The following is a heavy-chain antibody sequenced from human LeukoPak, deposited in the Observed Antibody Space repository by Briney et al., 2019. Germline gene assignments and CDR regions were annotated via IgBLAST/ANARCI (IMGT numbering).Heavy chain of an antibody. Sequence: PGGPLTLSCEDAGFTFRSYEMDWVRQAQGKGLEWIAYLSSSGRAFSYADSGKGRFTIARDKAKNSAYLEMISLRADDTAVYYCGRSYGYSSSSWDAFDIWGQGTMVNVSS. CDR3: GRSYGYSSSSWDAFDI. D-gene: IGHD6-6*01. V-gene: IGHV3-48*03. CDR1: GFTFRSYE. J-gene: IGHJ3*02. CDR2: LSSSGRAF.